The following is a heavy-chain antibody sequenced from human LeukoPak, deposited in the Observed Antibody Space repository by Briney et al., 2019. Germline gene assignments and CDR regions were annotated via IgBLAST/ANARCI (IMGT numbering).Heavy chain of an antibody. D-gene: IGHD6-13*01. J-gene: IGHJ4*02. CDR3: ARGRSAAAGKFDY. Sequence: PGRSLRLSCAASGFTFSSYAMHWVRQAPGKGLEWVSSISSSSSYIYYADSVKGRFTISRDNAKNSLYLQMNSLRAEDTAVYYCARGRSAAAGKFDYWGQGTLVTVSS. V-gene: IGHV3-21*01. CDR2: ISSSSSYI. CDR1: GFTFSSYA.